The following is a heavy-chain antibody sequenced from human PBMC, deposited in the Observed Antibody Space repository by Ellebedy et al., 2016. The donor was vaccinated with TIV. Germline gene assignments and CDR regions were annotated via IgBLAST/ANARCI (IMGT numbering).Heavy chain of an antibody. CDR1: GGTFSSYA. D-gene: IGHD3-16*02. J-gene: IGHJ5*02. CDR2: IIPIFGTA. Sequence: SVKVSCXASGGTFSSYAISWVRQAPGQGLEWMGGIIPIFGTANYAQKFQGRVTITADESTSTAYMELSSLRSEDTAVYYCARMGASGVITFGGVIVTWGQGTLVTVSS. CDR3: ARMGASGVITFGGVIVT. V-gene: IGHV1-69*13.